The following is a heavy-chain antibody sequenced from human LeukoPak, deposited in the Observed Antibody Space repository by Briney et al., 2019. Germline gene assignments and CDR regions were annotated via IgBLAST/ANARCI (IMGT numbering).Heavy chain of an antibody. D-gene: IGHD6-13*01. CDR3: AKYSSSWYVAAFDY. CDR2: ISGSGGST. J-gene: IGHJ4*02. V-gene: IGHV3-23*01. Sequence: GGSLRLSCAASGFTFSSYAMSWVRQAPGKGLEWVSAISGSGGSTYYADSVRGRFTISRDNSKNTLYLQMNSLRAEDTAVYYCAKYSSSWYVAAFDYWGQGTLVTVSS. CDR1: GFTFSSYA.